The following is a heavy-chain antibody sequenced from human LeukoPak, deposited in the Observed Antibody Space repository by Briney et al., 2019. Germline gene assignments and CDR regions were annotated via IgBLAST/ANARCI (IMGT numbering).Heavy chain of an antibody. V-gene: IGHV3-11*01. J-gene: IGHJ4*02. CDR2: ISSSGPI. CDR1: GFTFSDYY. Sequence: KSGGSLRLSCAASGFTFSDYYMSWIRQAPGKGREWVSYISSSGPIWYADSVKGRFTVSRDNAKNSLFLQMNSLRAEDTAVYYCILSSGHMYYFDYWGQGTLVTVSS. D-gene: IGHD3-22*01. CDR3: ILSSGHMYYFDY.